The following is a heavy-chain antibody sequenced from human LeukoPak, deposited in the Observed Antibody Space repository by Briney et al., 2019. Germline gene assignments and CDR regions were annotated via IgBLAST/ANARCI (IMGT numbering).Heavy chain of an antibody. Sequence: PRGSLRLSCSASGFTFSSYSMDWVRQAPGKGPEYVSGINNNGGSAQYADSVKGRFTISRDNSKNTVYLQMSSLRPEDTAVYYCVKAKVGATFDSWGQGTLVWVSS. V-gene: IGHV3-64D*06. D-gene: IGHD1-26*01. CDR1: GFTFSSYS. CDR3: VKAKVGATFDS. CDR2: INNNGGSA. J-gene: IGHJ4*02.